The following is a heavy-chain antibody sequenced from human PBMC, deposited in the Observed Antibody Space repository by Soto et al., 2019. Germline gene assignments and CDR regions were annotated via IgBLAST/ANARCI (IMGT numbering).Heavy chain of an antibody. D-gene: IGHD3-22*01. CDR3: ARVGYYYDSSGYYLSFDY. CDR1: GYTFTSYD. V-gene: IGHV1-8*01. J-gene: IGHJ4*02. Sequence: GASVKVSCMASGYTFTSYDINGVRQATGQGLEWMGWMNPNSGNTGYAQKFQGRVTMTRNTSISTAYMELSSLRSEDTAVYYCARVGYYYDSSGYYLSFDYWGQGTLVTVSS. CDR2: MNPNSGNT.